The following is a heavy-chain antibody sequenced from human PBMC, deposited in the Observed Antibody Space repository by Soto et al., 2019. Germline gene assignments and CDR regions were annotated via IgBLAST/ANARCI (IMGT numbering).Heavy chain of an antibody. V-gene: IGHV3-33*01. D-gene: IGHD3-22*01. CDR2: IWYDGSNK. Sequence: GGSLRLSCAASGFTFSSYGMHWVRQAPGKGLEWVAVIWYDGSNKYYADSVKGRFTISRDNSKNTLYLQMNSLRAEDTAVYYCARLDDSSGYHTIDYWGQGTLVTVSS. CDR3: ARLDDSSGYHTIDY. CDR1: GFTFSSYG. J-gene: IGHJ4*02.